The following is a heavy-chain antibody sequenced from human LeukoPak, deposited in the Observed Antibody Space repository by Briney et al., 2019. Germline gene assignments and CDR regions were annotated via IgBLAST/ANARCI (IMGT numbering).Heavy chain of an antibody. J-gene: IGHJ5*02. CDR1: GGSISGSNYY. CDR2: IYYSGNT. V-gene: IGHV4-39*01. Sequence: SETLSLTCSVSGGSISGSNYYWGWIRQPPGKGLEWIGNIYYSGNTYYNPSLKSRVTISVDTSKNQFSLKLRSVTAADTAVYYCARPKSRLSWFDPWGRGTLVTVSS. CDR3: ARPKSRLSWFDP.